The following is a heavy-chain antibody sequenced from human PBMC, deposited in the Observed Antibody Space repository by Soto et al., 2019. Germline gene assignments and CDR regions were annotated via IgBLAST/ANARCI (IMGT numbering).Heavy chain of an antibody. CDR3: VRERGYGGNNDY. V-gene: IGHV4-30-4*01. CDR2: IYDSGST. Sequence: QVQLQESGPGLVKPSQTLSLTCTVSSGSISSGDYYWSWNRQPPGKGLEWIGNIYDSGSTYYNPSLKSRVTISVDTSKNQFSLNLSSVTAADMAVYYCVRERGYGGNNDYWGQGTLVTVSS. D-gene: IGHD4-17*01. CDR1: SGSISSGDYY. J-gene: IGHJ4*02.